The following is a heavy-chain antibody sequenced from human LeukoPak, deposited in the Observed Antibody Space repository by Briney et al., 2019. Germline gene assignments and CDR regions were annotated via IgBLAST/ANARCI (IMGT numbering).Heavy chain of an antibody. Sequence: GGSLRLSCAASGFTFRNYGMHWARQAPGKGLEWVGVIWYDGSNKYYGDSVKGRFTISRDNSQNTLSLQMDSLRAEDTAIYYCARDRNWATRNWYFDLWGRGTLVTVSS. CDR1: GFTFRNYG. J-gene: IGHJ2*01. CDR3: ARDRNWATRNWYFDL. D-gene: IGHD5-24*01. CDR2: IWYDGSNK. V-gene: IGHV3-33*01.